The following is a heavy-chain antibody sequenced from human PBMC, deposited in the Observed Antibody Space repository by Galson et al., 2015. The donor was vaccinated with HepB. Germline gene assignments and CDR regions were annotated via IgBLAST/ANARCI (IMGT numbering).Heavy chain of an antibody. Sequence: SLRLSCAASGFTFSNAWMSWVRQAPGKGLEWVGRIKSKTDGGTTDYAAPVKGRFTISRDDSKNTLYLHMNSLKTEDTAVYYCTTDFRLETIFGVVIRFDYWGQGTLVTVSS. J-gene: IGHJ4*02. CDR3: TTDFRLETIFGVVIRFDY. D-gene: IGHD3-3*01. CDR1: GFTFSNAW. CDR2: IKSKTDGGTT. V-gene: IGHV3-15*01.